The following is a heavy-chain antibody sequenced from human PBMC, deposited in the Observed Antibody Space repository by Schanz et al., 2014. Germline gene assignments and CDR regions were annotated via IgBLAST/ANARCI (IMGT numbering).Heavy chain of an antibody. Sequence: EVHLLDSGGGLVQPGGSLRLSCAASGFTFSSYAMNWVRQAPGKGLEWVSSISSGGGSTYYADSVKGRFTISRDNSKNTLYLQMKSLRAEDTAVYYCARVKYCTITRCYRTETEGIYYMDVWGKGTTVTVSS. CDR1: GFTFSSYA. V-gene: IGHV3-23*01. D-gene: IGHD2-2*01. CDR3: ARVKYCTITRCYRTETEGIYYMDV. J-gene: IGHJ6*03. CDR2: ISSGGGST.